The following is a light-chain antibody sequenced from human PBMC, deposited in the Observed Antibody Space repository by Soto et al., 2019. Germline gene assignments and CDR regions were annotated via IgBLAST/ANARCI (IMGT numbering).Light chain of an antibody. CDR3: QHYDSLPIT. CDR2: GAS. CDR1: QSVSSSY. J-gene: IGKJ5*01. Sequence: VMTQSPGTLSLSPGERATLSCRASQSVSSSYLAWYQQKPGQPPRLLIYGASSRATGTPDRFSGSGSGTDFTLTISRLEPEDFAVFYCQHYDSLPITFGQGTRLEIK. V-gene: IGKV3-20*01.